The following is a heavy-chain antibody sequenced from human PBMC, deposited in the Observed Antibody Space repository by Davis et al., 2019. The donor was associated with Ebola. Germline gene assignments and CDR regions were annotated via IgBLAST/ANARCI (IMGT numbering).Heavy chain of an antibody. D-gene: IGHD6-13*01. J-gene: IGHJ6*02. CDR2: IIPIFGTA. V-gene: IGHV1-69*06. CDR3: ARNSLQQLVPLRYYGMDV. Sequence: SVKVSCKASGGTFSSYAISWVRQAPGQGLEWMGGIIPIFGTANYAQKFQGRATITADKSTSTAYMELSSLRSEDTAVYYCARNSLQQLVPLRYYGMDVWGQGTTVTVSS. CDR1: GGTFSSYA.